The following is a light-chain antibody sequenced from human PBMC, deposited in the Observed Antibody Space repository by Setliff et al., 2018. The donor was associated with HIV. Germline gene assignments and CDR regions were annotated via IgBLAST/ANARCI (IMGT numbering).Light chain of an antibody. CDR2: DVS. Sequence: QSALPQPASVSGSPGQSITISCTGTSSDVGGYNYVSWYQQHPGKAPKLMIYDVSDRPSGVSNRFSGAKSGNTASLTISGLQAEDEADYYCSSYTSSSTLYVFGTGTKVT. J-gene: IGLJ1*01. CDR3: SSYTSSSTLYV. CDR1: SSDVGGYNY. V-gene: IGLV2-14*03.